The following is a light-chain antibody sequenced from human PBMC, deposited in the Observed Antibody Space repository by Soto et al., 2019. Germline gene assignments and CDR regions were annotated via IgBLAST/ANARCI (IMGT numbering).Light chain of an antibody. J-gene: IGKJ5*01. CDR3: QQYNSYPT. Sequence: DIQMTQSPSTLPASVGDRVTVTCRASQSISSWLAWYQQKPGKAPKLLIYDASSLESGVPSRFSGSGSGTEFTLTISSLQPDDFATYYCQQYNSYPTFGQGTRLEIK. V-gene: IGKV1-5*01. CDR2: DAS. CDR1: QSISSW.